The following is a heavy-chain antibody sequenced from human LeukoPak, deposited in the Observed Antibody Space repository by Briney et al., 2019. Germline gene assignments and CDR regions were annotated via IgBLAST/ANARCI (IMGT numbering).Heavy chain of an antibody. Sequence: SETLSLTCTVSGGSISSGDYYWSWIRQPPGKGLEWIGYIYYSGSTYYNPSLKSRVTISVDTSKNQFSLKLSSVTAADTAVYYCASHYYDSSGYFGAFDIWGQGTMVTVSS. CDR2: IYYSGST. J-gene: IGHJ3*02. CDR3: ASHYYDSSGYFGAFDI. CDR1: GGSISSGDYY. V-gene: IGHV4-30-4*08. D-gene: IGHD3-22*01.